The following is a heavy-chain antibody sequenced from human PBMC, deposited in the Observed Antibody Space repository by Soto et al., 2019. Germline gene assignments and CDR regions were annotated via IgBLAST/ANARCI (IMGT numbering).Heavy chain of an antibody. Sequence: SVKVSCKASGGTFSSYAISWVRQAPGQGLEWMGGIIPIFGTANYAQKFQGRVTITADESTSTAYMELSSVTAADTAVYYCASRVYERGYSLYYYYGMDVWGQGTTVTVSS. CDR2: IIPIFGTA. D-gene: IGHD5-18*01. CDR3: ASRVYERGYSLYYYYGMDV. J-gene: IGHJ6*02. V-gene: IGHV1-69*13. CDR1: GGTFSSYA.